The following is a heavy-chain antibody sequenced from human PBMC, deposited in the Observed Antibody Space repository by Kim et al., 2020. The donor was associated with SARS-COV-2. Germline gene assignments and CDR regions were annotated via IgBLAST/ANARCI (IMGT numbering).Heavy chain of an antibody. CDR1: GFTFSSYS. CDR3: ATLVVVAATWGLP. D-gene: IGHD2-15*01. V-gene: IGHV3-21*01. Sequence: GGSLRLSCAASGFTFSSYSMNWVRQAPGKGLEWVSSISSSSYIYYADSVKGRFTISRDNAKNSLYLQMNSLRAEDTAVYYCATLVVVAATWGLPWGQGTLVTVSS. CDR2: ISSSSYI. J-gene: IGHJ5*02.